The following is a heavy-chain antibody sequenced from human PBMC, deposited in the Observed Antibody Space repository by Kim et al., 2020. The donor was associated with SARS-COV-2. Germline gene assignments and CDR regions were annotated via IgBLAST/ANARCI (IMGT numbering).Heavy chain of an antibody. D-gene: IGHD6-13*01. CDR1: GGTFSSYA. Sequence: SVKVSCKASGGTFSSYAISWVRQAPGQGLEWMGRIIPILGIANYAQKFQGRVTITADKSTSTAYMELSSLRSEDTAVYYCARGGRHSSSWYYAFDICVQ. V-gene: IGHV1-69*04. CDR3: ARGGRHSSSWYYAFDI. CDR2: IIPILGIA. J-gene: IGHJ3*02.